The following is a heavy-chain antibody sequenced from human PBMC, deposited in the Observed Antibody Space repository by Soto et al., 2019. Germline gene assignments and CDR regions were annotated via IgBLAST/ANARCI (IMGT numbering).Heavy chain of an antibody. V-gene: IGHV4-39*01. J-gene: IGHJ6*02. D-gene: IGHD5-18*01. CDR1: GGSIGSSTYY. Sequence: SETLSLTCTVSGGSIGSSTYYWGWMRQPPGKGLEWIGSIYYSGSTYYNPSLKSRVTISVDTSKNQFSLKLSSVTAADTAVYYCACIFSGGYGYGFNYYDLDVWGQGTTVTVSS. CDR2: IYYSGST. CDR3: ACIFSGGYGYGFNYYDLDV.